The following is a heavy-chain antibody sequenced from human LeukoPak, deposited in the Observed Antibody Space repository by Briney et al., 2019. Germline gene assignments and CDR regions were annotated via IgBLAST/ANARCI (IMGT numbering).Heavy chain of an antibody. J-gene: IGHJ5*02. CDR1: GGSISTYY. Sequence: SETLSLTCTVSGGSISTYYWSWMRQPPGRGLEWIGYIYYSGSTNYNPSLKSRVTISVDTSKNQFSLKLSSVTAADTAVYYCARDNYYGSGSYWPWGQGTLVTVSS. V-gene: IGHV4-59*01. CDR2: IYYSGST. CDR3: ARDNYYGSGSYWP. D-gene: IGHD3-10*01.